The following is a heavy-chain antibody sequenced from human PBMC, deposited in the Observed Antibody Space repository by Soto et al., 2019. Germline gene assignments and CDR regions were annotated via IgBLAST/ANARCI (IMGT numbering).Heavy chain of an antibody. Sequence: PGGSQRLPCAASGCTFSTYAMSWFRQAPWKGLEWVSAISDSGDKTYYADSVKGRFTVSRDNSKNTLYLQMNSLRAEDTAVYFCAKDPNDYDSSAYYVDYWGRGTLVSVSS. D-gene: IGHD3-22*01. CDR1: GCTFSTYA. V-gene: IGHV3-23*01. CDR2: ISDSGDKT. J-gene: IGHJ4*02. CDR3: AKDPNDYDSSAYYVDY.